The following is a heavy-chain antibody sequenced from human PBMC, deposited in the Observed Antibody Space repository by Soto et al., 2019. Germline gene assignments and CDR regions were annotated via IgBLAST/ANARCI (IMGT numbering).Heavy chain of an antibody. J-gene: IGHJ4*02. CDR2: FDPEDGET. CDR1: GYTLTEXS. Sequence: GASVKVSCKVSGYTLTEXSMHWVRQAPGKGLEWMGCFDPEDGETIYAENFQGRVTMTEDTYTDTAYMELSSLRSEDTAVYYCATDQSIEARQTLRGALDYWGQGTLVTVPQ. V-gene: IGHV1-24*01. CDR3: ATDQSIEARQTLRGALDY. D-gene: IGHD6-6*01.